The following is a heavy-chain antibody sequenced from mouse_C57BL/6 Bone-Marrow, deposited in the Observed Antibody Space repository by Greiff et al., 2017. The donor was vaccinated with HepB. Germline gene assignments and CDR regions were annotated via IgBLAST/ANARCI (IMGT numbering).Heavy chain of an antibody. D-gene: IGHD1-2*01. Sequence: QVQLQHPGTELVKPGASVKLSCKASGYTFTSYWMHWVKQRPGQGLEWIGNINPSNGGTNYNEKFKSKATLTVDKSSSTAYMQLSSLTSEDSAVYYCARSDFITTLFDYWGQGTTLTVSS. CDR2: INPSNGGT. CDR1: GYTFTSYW. CDR3: ARSDFITTLFDY. J-gene: IGHJ2*01. V-gene: IGHV1-53*01.